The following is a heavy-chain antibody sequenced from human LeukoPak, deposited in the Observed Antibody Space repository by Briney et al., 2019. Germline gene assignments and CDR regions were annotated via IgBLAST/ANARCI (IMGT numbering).Heavy chain of an antibody. J-gene: IGHJ5*02. V-gene: IGHV4-34*01. CDR1: GGSFSGYY. CDR3: ARGRRGASGWYRASWFDP. CDR2: INHSGST. D-gene: IGHD6-19*01. Sequence: PSETLSLTSAVYGGSFSGYYWSWIRQPPGKGLEWIGEINHSGSTNYNPSLKSRVPISVDTSKNQFSLKLSSVTAADTAVYYCARGRRGASGWYRASWFDPWGQGTLVTVSS.